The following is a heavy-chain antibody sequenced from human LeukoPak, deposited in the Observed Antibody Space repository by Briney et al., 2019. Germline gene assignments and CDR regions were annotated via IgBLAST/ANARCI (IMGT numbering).Heavy chain of an antibody. CDR1: GFSFNAYW. CDR3: ATFGLVAALDS. D-gene: IGHD5-12*01. V-gene: IGHV3-7*01. J-gene: IGHJ4*02. Sequence: GGSLRLSCAASGFSFNAYWVAWVRQAPGTGLEWVANINPAGSETFHVDPVKGRFSISRDHAKNLVYLQMNILRAEDTAVYYCATFGLVAALDSWGQGTLVTVSS. CDR2: INPAGSET.